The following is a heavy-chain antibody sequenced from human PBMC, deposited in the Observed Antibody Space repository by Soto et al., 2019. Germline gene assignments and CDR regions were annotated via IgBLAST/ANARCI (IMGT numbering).Heavy chain of an antibody. CDR3: ARVAPPWRSNAFHV. CDR2: INLDTGVT. V-gene: IGHV1-2*06. CDR1: GYTFSGYS. Sequence: ASVKVSCKASGYTFSGYSMNWVRQAPGQGLEWVGRINLDTGVTSYAQKFQGRVTMTRDTSVNTAHLEVNRLTSDDTAVYYCARVAPPWRSNAFHVWGQGTKVTLS. J-gene: IGHJ3*01.